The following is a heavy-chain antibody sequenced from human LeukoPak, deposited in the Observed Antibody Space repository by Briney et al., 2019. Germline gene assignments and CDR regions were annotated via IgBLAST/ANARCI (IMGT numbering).Heavy chain of an antibody. Sequence: PGRSLRLSCAASGFSFGIYGMRWVRQAPGKGLEWVSVIYSGGSTYYADSVKGRFTISGDNSKNTLYLQMNSLRPEDAAVYYCARGSRNVYFDYWGQGTLVTVSS. D-gene: IGHD2-8*01. J-gene: IGHJ4*02. V-gene: IGHV3-66*02. CDR1: GFSFGIYG. CDR3: ARGSRNVYFDY. CDR2: IYSGGST.